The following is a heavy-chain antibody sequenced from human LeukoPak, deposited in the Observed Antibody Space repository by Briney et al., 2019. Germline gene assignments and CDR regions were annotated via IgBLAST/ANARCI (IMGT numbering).Heavy chain of an antibody. CDR3: AGSTILTGYYNIKWFDP. CDR1: GDYA. V-gene: IGHV4-30-2*01. D-gene: IGHD3-9*01. Sequence: GDYAMSWIRQPPGKGLEWIGYIYHSGSTYYNPSLKSRVTISVGRSKNQFSLKLSSVTAADTAVYYCAGSTILTGYYNIKWFDPWGQGTLVTVSS. CDR2: IYHSGST. J-gene: IGHJ5*02.